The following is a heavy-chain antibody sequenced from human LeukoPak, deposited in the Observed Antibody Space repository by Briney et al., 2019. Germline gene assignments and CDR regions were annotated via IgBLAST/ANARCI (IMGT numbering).Heavy chain of an antibody. V-gene: IGHV1-69*04. CDR1: GGTFSSYA. Sequence: GASVKVSCKASGGTFSSYAISWVRQAPGQGLEWMGRIIPILGIANYAQKFQGRVTITADKSTSTAYMELSSLRSEDTAVYYCARSTYYYDSSGYRYYYGMDVWGQGTTVTVSS. CDR2: IIPILGIA. J-gene: IGHJ6*02. D-gene: IGHD3-22*01. CDR3: ARSTYYYDSSGYRYYYGMDV.